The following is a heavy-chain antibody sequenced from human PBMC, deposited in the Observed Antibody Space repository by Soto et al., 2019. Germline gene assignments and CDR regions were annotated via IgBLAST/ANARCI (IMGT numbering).Heavy chain of an antibody. V-gene: IGHV5-10-1*01. D-gene: IGHD5-18*01. J-gene: IGHJ4*02. CDR2: IDPSDSQT. Sequence: GESLKISCKGSGYSFAGYWITWVRQKPGKGLEWMGRIDPSDSQTYYSPSFRGHVTISVTKSITTVFLQWSSLRASDTAMYYCARQIYGSDTGPNFQYYFDSWGQGTPVTVSS. CDR1: GYSFAGYW. CDR3: ARQIYGSDTGPNFQYYFDS.